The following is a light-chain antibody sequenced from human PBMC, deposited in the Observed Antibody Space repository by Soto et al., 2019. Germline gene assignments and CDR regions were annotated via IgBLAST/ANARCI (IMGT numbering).Light chain of an antibody. CDR3: QQLLSYPIT. V-gene: IGKV1-9*01. CDR1: QGISSY. J-gene: IGKJ5*01. CDR2: AAS. Sequence: IQLTQSPSSLSASVGDRVTITCRASQGISSYLGWYQQKPGKAPNLLIYAASTLQSGVPLRFSGSGSGTPFTLTISSLQPEDFATYYCQQLLSYPITFGQGTRLEIK.